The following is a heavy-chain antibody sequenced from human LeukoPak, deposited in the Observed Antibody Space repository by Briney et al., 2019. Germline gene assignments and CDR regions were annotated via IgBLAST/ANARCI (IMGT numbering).Heavy chain of an antibody. CDR2: VYYSGRT. CDR3: ARLHRVLRYFDWLFYFDY. V-gene: IGHV4-39*01. CDR1: GGSISSSSYY. Sequence: SETLSLTCTVSGGSISSSSYYWGWIRQPPGKELQWIASVYYSGRTNYSPSLKSRVTISVDTSKNQFSLKLSSVTAADTAVYYCARLHRVLRYFDWLFYFDYWGQGTLVTVSS. D-gene: IGHD3-9*01. J-gene: IGHJ4*02.